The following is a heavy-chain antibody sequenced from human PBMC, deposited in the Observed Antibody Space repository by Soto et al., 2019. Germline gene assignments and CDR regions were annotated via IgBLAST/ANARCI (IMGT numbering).Heavy chain of an antibody. D-gene: IGHD3-10*01. J-gene: IGHJ4*02. CDR3: AITMGYESPPSFDY. V-gene: IGHV3-23*01. Sequence: GGPLRLSCAASGFTFSSYSMSWVRQAPGKGLEWVSAISGSGGSTYYADSVKGRFTISRENSKNTLYLQMNSLRAEDTAVYYYAITMGYESPPSFDYWGQGTLVTVSS. CDR2: ISGSGGST. CDR1: GFTFSSYS.